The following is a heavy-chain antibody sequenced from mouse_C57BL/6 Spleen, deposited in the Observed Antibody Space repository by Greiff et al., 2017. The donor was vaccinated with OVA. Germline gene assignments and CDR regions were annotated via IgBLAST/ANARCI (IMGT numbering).Heavy chain of an antibody. D-gene: IGHD1-1*01. Sequence: VQLKQSGAELVRPGASVKLSCTASGFNIKDDYMHWVKQRPEQGLEWIGWIDPENGDTEYASKFQGKATITADTSSNTAYLQLSSLTSEDTAVYYCTTSRGSHYYAMDYWGQGTSVTVSS. J-gene: IGHJ4*01. CDR3: TTSRGSHYYAMDY. CDR1: GFNIKDDY. V-gene: IGHV14-4*01. CDR2: IDPENGDT.